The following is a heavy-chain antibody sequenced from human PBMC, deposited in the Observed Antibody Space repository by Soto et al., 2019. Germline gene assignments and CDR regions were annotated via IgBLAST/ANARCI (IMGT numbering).Heavy chain of an antibody. CDR2: ISYSGST. D-gene: IGHD2-8*01. V-gene: IGHV4-31*03. CDR1: AGSISTINYY. Sequence: QVQLQESGPGLVRPSQTLSLTCTVSAGSISTINYYWSWIRQHPENGLEWIGYISYSGSTFYHSSLKRRVTISLDTSKKQFSLTLTSVTAADTAVYYCARSAQWDGFDPWGQGTMVTVSS. CDR3: ARSAQWDGFDP. J-gene: IGHJ3*01.